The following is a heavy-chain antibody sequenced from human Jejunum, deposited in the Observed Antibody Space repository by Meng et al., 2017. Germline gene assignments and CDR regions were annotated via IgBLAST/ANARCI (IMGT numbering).Heavy chain of an antibody. V-gene: IGHV1-2*02. CDR3: ARNWRGSDY. CDR1: GYTFTDYS. Sequence: ASVKVSCKTSGYTFTDYSMHWVRQDPGQGLEWLGWINPKSGVTSYAQKFQDRVTMTSDTSINTGYMELSRLRSDDKAVYHCARNWRGSDYWGQGTLVTVSS. J-gene: IGHJ4*02. CDR2: INPKSGVT. D-gene: IGHD3-10*01.